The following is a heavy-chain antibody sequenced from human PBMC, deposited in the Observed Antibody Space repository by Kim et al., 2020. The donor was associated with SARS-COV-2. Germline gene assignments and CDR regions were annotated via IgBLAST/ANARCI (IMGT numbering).Heavy chain of an antibody. CDR2: IYHSGST. CDR3: ASDPKRYYYDSSGYHYKGSYFDY. D-gene: IGHD3-22*01. Sequence: SETLSLTCAVSGGSISSSNWWSWVRQPPGKGLEWIGEIYHSGSTNYNPSLKSRVTISVDKSKNQFSLKLSSVTAADTAVYYCASDPKRYYYDSSGYHYKGSYFDYWGQGTLVTVSS. CDR1: GGSISSSNW. J-gene: IGHJ4*02. V-gene: IGHV4-4*02.